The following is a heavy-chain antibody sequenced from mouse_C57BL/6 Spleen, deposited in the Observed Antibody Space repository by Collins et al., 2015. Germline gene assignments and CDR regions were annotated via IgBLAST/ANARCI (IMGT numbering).Heavy chain of an antibody. CDR2: IYPGSGST. Sequence: QLQQPGAELVKPGASVKMSCKASGYTFTSYWITWVKQRPGQGLEWIGDIYPGSGSTNYNEKFKSKATLTVDTSSSTAYMQLSSLTSEDSAVYYCATTVVAGNYFDYWGQGTTLTVSS. J-gene: IGHJ2*01. D-gene: IGHD1-1*01. CDR1: GYTFTSYW. CDR3: ATTVVAGNYFDY. V-gene: IGHV1-55*01.